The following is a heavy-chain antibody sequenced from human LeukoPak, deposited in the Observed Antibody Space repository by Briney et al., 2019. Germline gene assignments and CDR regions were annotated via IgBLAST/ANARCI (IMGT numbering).Heavy chain of an antibody. V-gene: IGHV4-39*01. D-gene: IGHD4-17*01. CDR2: AFNSGST. J-gene: IGHJ4*02. CDR3: ARNATTVNHVYKYFDY. CDR1: GGSMNGGLYY. Sequence: SETLSLTCSVSGGSMNGGLYYWAWIRQSPGKGLEWIGSAFNSGSTSYNPSLKSRVTISVDTSKNQFSLKLTSVPAADTAVYYCARNATTVNHVYKYFDYWGQGALVTVSS.